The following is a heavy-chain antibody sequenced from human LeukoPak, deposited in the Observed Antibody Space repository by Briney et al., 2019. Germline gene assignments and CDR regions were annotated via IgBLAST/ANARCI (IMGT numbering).Heavy chain of an antibody. Sequence: GGSLRLSCAASGFSFSSYSMNWVRQALGKGLEWVSYISNSDSTIYYADSVKGRFTISRDNAKFSLFLQMNTLRDEDTAVYYCARDAATIGTYWYFDLWGRGTLVTVSS. CDR2: ISNSDSTI. CDR1: GFSFSSYS. CDR3: ARDAATIGTYWYFDL. J-gene: IGHJ2*01. V-gene: IGHV3-48*02. D-gene: IGHD1-1*01.